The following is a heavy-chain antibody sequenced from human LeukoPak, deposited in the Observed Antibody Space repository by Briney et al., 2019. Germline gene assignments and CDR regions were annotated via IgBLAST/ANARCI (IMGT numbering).Heavy chain of an antibody. J-gene: IGHJ4*02. D-gene: IGHD3-10*01. CDR2: IYHSGST. CDR1: DYSVGSGYY. CDR3: ARANYYGSGSYISRGQIFDY. Sequence: PSETLSLTCTVSDYSVGSGYYWASIRQPPGKGLEWIGSIYHSGSTYYNPSLKSRVTISIDTSKNQFSLKLSSVTAAGTAVYYCARANYYGSGSYISRGQIFDYWGQGTLVTVSS. V-gene: IGHV4-38-2*02.